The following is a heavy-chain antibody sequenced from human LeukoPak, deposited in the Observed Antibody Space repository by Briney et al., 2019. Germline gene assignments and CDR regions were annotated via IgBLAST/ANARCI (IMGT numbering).Heavy chain of an antibody. Sequence: KRSETLSLTCTVSGGSISSYYWSWIRQPPGKGLEWIGYIYYSGSTNYDPSLKSRVTISVDTSKNQFSLKLSSVTAADTAVYYCARLYRELRGLYYFDYWGQGTLVTVSS. CDR2: IYYSGST. CDR1: GGSISSYY. V-gene: IGHV4-59*08. CDR3: ARLYRELRGLYYFDY. D-gene: IGHD1-26*01. J-gene: IGHJ4*02.